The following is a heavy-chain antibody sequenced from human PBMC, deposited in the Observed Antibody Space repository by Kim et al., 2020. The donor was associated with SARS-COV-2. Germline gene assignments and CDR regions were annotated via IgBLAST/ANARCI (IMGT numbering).Heavy chain of an antibody. D-gene: IGHD6-13*01. CDR3: ARGIAAAGTRDWFDP. V-gene: IGHV1-3*01. Sequence: QKFQGRVTITRDTSASTAYMELSSLRSEDTAVYYCARGIAAAGTRDWFDPWGQGTLVTVSS. J-gene: IGHJ5*02.